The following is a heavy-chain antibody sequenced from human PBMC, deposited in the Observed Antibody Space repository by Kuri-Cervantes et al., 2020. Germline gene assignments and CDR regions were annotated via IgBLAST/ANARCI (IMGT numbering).Heavy chain of an antibody. CDR1: GFAVSSNY. V-gene: IGHV3-53*01. D-gene: IGHD2-15*01. CDR3: AKGVGYCSGGSCWNWFDP. CDR2: IYSGGST. Sequence: GGSLRLSCAASGFAVSSNYMSWVRQAPGKGLEWVSVIYSGGSTYYADSVKGRFTISRDNSKNTLYLQMNSLRAEDTAVYYCAKGVGYCSGGSCWNWFDPWGQGTLVTVSS. J-gene: IGHJ5*02.